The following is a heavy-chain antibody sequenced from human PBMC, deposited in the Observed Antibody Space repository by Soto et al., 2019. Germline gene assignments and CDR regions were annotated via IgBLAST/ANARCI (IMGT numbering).Heavy chain of an antibody. CDR2: INAGNGNT. J-gene: IGHJ5*02. Sequence: ASVKVSCKASGYTFTSYAMHWVRQAPGQRLEWMGWINAGNGNTKYSQKFQGRVTITRDTSASTAYMELSSLRSEDTAVYYCARDQGYCSGGSCSRWFDPWGQGTLVTVSS. CDR1: GYTFTSYA. CDR3: ARDQGYCSGGSCSRWFDP. V-gene: IGHV1-3*01. D-gene: IGHD2-15*01.